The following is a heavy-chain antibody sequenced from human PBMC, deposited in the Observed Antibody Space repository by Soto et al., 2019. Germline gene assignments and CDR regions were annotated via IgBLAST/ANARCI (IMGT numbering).Heavy chain of an antibody. D-gene: IGHD2-2*01. CDR1: GYTFTSNG. J-gene: IGHJ5*02. CDR3: AREVRAHSWFDP. V-gene: IGHV1-18*04. Sequence: SAKVSCKDSGYTFTSNGISWVQQAPGQGLEWMGWISAYNGNTNYAQKLQGRVTMTTDTSTSTAYMELRSLRSDDTAVYYCAREVRAHSWFDPWGQGTLVTLSS. CDR2: ISAYNGNT.